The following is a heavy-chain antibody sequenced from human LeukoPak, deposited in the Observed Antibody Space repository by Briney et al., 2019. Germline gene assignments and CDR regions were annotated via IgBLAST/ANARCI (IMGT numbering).Heavy chain of an antibody. V-gene: IGHV4-59*01. D-gene: IGHD3-22*01. Sequence: SETLSLTCTVSGGSISTYYWSWIRQPPGKGLEWIGYIYYSGSTNYNPSLKSRVTISVDTSKNQFSLKLSSVTAADTAVYYCARVDSWYYYDSSGYSGPYYYMDVWGKGTTVTVSS. CDR2: IYYSGST. J-gene: IGHJ6*03. CDR3: ARVDSWYYYDSSGYSGPYYYMDV. CDR1: GGSISTYY.